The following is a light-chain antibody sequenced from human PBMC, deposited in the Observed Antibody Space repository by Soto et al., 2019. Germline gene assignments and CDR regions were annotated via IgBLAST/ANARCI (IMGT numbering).Light chain of an antibody. CDR2: AAS. V-gene: IGKV1-8*01. J-gene: IGKJ1*01. Sequence: IQLSGSPSSMTASIGDTVTITCLAGKGISNSLAWYQQKPGKAPELLIYAASTWQSGVPSRVSGSGSGKDFTLTISCLQSEDFATYYCQQYYNFPRTFGQGTKV. CDR3: QQYYNFPRT. CDR1: KGISNS.